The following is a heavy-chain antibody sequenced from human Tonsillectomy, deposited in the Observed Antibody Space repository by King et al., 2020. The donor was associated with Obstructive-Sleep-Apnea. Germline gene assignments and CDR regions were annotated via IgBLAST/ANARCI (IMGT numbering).Heavy chain of an antibody. CDR3: ARDSSGYSP. J-gene: IGHJ5*02. D-gene: IGHD3-22*01. CDR1: GFTFSSYS. Sequence: VQLVESGGGLVQPGGSLRLSCAASGFTFSSYSMNWVRQAPGKGLEWVSYITSSSSTIYYADSVKGRFTISRDNANNSLYLQMNSLRVEDTAVYYCARDSSGYSPWGQGTLVTVSS. CDR2: ITSSSSTI. V-gene: IGHV3-48*04.